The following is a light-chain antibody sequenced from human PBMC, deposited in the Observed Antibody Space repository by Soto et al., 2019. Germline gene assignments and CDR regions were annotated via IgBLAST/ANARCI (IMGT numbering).Light chain of an antibody. CDR3: QQYNSYSVT. V-gene: IGKV1-5*01. J-gene: IGKJ4*01. CDR1: QSISSW. CDR2: DAS. Sequence: DIQMTQSPSTLSASVGDRVTITCRASQSISSWLAWYQQKPGKAPKLLIYDASSLEGGVPSRFSGSGSGTEFTLTISSLQPDDFATYYCQQYNSYSVTFGGGTKVEIK.